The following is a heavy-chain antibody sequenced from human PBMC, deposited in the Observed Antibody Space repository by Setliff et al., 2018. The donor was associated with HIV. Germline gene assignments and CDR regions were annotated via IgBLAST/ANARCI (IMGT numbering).Heavy chain of an antibody. CDR2: IRSKTNNYAT. CDR1: GFTFGDYA. V-gene: IGHV3-73*01. J-gene: IGHJ4*02. Sequence: GGSLRLSCTASGFTFGDYAMSWVRQASGKGLEWVGRIRSKTNNYATEYAASVKGRFTISRDDSKNTAYLQMNSLKTEDTAVYYCSGWKGDYYDSSGVNGYWGQGTLVTVSS. CDR3: SGWKGDYYDSSGVNGY. D-gene: IGHD3-22*01.